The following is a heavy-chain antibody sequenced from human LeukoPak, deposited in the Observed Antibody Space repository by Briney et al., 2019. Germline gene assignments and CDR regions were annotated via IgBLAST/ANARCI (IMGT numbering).Heavy chain of an antibody. CDR3: ARAHYSGWLGGGRWDWFDP. J-gene: IGHJ5*02. D-gene: IGHD6-19*01. V-gene: IGHV4-59*01. CDR2: IYDSGST. CDR1: GGSIRGYC. Sequence: SETLSLTCTVSGGSIRGYCWNWIRQPPGKGLEWIGFIYDSGSTIYNPSLRSRVTISVDTSKNQFSLKLTSVTAADTAVYYCARAHYSGWLGGGRWDWFDPWGQGTLVSVSS.